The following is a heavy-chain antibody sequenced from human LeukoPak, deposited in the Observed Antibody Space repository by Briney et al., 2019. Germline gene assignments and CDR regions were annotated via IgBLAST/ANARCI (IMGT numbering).Heavy chain of an antibody. Sequence: ETLSLTCAVYGGSFSAYYWSWVRQAPGKGLEWVSVIYSGGSTYYADSVKGRFTISRDNSKNTLYLQMNSLRAEDTAVYYCAGKEWSSGLWGYWGQGTLVTVSS. D-gene: IGHD6-19*01. V-gene: IGHV3-66*01. CDR1: GGSFSAYY. CDR3: AGKEWSSGLWGY. CDR2: IYSGGST. J-gene: IGHJ4*02.